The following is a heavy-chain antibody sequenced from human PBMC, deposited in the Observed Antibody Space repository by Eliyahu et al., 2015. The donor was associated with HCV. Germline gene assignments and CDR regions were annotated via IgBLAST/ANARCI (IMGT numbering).Heavy chain of an antibody. Sequence: QVQLVESGGGWVKPGGSLRLSCAASGFIFSDYYMGWFRQGPGTGVAWVAYISSTSPYTNYADXVKGRFTVSRDDATSSLFLQMNSLRAGDTAVYYCARTQSGYYIDNWGQGTLVTVSS. J-gene: IGHJ4*02. CDR2: ISSTSPYT. CDR3: ARTQSGYYIDN. V-gene: IGHV3-11*06. CDR1: GFIFSDYY.